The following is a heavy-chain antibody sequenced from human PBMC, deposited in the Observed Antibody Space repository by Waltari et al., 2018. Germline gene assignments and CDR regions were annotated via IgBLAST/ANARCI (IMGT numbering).Heavy chain of an antibody. J-gene: IGHJ4*02. D-gene: IGHD2-15*01. V-gene: IGHV4-4*02. CDR1: C. Sequence: CWRWVRQPPGKGLGLIGQIHRRGCINYNPALESRVTITADTSNNQFSLKVTSTAGADTAVYYCARDRGRWLYLDSWGQGTLVTVSP. CDR2: IHRRGCI. CDR3: ARDRGRWLYLDS.